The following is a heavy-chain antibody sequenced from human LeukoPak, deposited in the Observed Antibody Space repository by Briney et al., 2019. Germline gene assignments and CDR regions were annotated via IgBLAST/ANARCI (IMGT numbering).Heavy chain of an antibody. J-gene: IGHJ3*02. CDR3: ARGSDFWSGYYREAFDI. D-gene: IGHD3-3*01. V-gene: IGHV4-59*01. CDR1: GDSISSYY. CDR2: ISYTGTT. Sequence: PSETLSLTCTVSGDSISSYYWNWIRQPPGKGLEWIGYISYTGTTDYNPSLKSRVTISVDTSKNQFSLKLNSVTAADTAVYYCARGSDFWSGYYREAFDIWGQGTMVTVSS.